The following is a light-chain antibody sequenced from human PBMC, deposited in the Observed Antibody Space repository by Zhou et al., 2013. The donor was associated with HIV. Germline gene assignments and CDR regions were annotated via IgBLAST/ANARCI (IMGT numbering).Light chain of an antibody. CDR2: GAS. CDR3: QQHDNLPPMYT. Sequence: DTHMTQSPSSVSASVGDRVTIICRASQDIMTWLAWYQQKPGEAPKLLIYGASTLQSGVPSRFSGSGSGTDFTFTISSLQPEDIATYYCQQHDNLPPMYTFGQGTKLEIK. J-gene: IGKJ2*01. CDR1: QDIMTW. V-gene: IGKV1-12*01.